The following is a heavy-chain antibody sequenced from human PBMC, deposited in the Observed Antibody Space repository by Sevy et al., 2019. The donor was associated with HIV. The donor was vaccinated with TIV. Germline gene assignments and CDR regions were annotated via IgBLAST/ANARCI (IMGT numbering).Heavy chain of an antibody. J-gene: IGHJ4*02. D-gene: IGHD3-22*01. CDR1: GFTFSSYS. V-gene: IGHV3-21*01. CDR3: ASDGHYYYDSSGYYPFDY. CDR2: ISSSSSYI. Sequence: GESPKISCAASGFTFSSYSMNWVRQAPGKGLEWVSSISSSSSYIYYADSVKGRFTISRDNAKNSLYLQMNSLRAEDTAVYYCASDGHYYYDSSGYYPFDYWGQGTLVTVSS.